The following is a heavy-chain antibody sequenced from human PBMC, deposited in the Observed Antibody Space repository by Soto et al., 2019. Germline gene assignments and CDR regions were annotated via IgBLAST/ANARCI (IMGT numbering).Heavy chain of an antibody. CDR1: AFTFSTYA. CDR2: ISGSGSMTYYT. J-gene: IGHJ4*02. CDR3: AKAPPLLYIGEYYFDY. D-gene: IGHD3-10*01. Sequence: GGSLRLSCAASAFTFSTYAMSWVRQAPGKGLEWVSSISGSGSMTYYTNYADSVKGRFTISRDNSKNTLYLQMSSLRAEDTAVYYCAKAPPLLYIGEYYFDYWGQGTLVTVSS. V-gene: IGHV3-23*01.